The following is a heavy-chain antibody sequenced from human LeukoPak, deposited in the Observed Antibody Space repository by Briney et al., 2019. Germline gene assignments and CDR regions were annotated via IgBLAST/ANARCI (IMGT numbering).Heavy chain of an antibody. CDR1: GFTLRNYA. V-gene: IGHV3-30*15. Sequence: PRGSLRLSCAPSIGFTLRNYAIHWVRQAPGKGLEWVAVISIDRSRQHYADFLVGRFTISRDNSKNTVSLQMSSLRTEDTAVYFCAREQGGSGWSGFDYWGQGTLVTVSS. CDR3: AREQGGSGWSGFDY. J-gene: IGHJ4*02. D-gene: IGHD6-19*01. CDR2: ISIDRSRQ.